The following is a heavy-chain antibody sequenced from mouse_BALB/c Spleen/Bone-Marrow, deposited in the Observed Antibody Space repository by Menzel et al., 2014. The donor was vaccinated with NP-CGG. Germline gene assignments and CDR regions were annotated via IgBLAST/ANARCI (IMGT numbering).Heavy chain of an antibody. CDR3: TRDYYGSCYWYFDV. J-gene: IGHJ1*01. CDR1: GYTFTSYW. Sequence: LQQSGSELVRPGASVKLSCKASGYTFTSYWMHWVKQRHGQGLEWIGNIYPGSGSTNYDEKFKSKGTLTVDTSSSTAYMHLSSLTSEDSAVYYCTRDYYGSCYWYFDVWGAGTTVTVSS. D-gene: IGHD1-1*01. V-gene: IGHV1S22*01. CDR2: IYPGSGST.